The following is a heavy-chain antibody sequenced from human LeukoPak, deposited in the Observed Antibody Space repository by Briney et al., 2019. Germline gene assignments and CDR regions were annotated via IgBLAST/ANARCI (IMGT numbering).Heavy chain of an antibody. V-gene: IGHV4-30-4*08. D-gene: IGHD2-15*01. CDR1: GGSTSSGDYY. CDR3: ARVEGSTHFDY. J-gene: IGHJ4*02. CDR2: IYYSGST. Sequence: PSETLSLTCTVSGGSTSSGDYYWSWIRQPPGKGLEWIGYIYYSGSTYYNPSLKSRVTISVDTSKNQFSLKLSSVTAADTAVYYCARVEGSTHFDYWGQGTLVTVSS.